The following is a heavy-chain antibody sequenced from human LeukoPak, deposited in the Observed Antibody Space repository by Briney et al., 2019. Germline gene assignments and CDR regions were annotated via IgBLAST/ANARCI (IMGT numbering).Heavy chain of an antibody. CDR2: IYHSGST. CDR3: ARLGITIFGVVISLGGAFDI. CDR1: GYSISSGYY. V-gene: IGHV4-38-2*01. J-gene: IGHJ3*02. D-gene: IGHD3-3*01. Sequence: SETLSLTCAVAGYSISSGYYWGWIRQPPGKGLKWIGSIYHSGSTYYNPSLKSRVTISVDTSKNQFSLKLSSVTAADTAVYYCARLGITIFGVVISLGGAFDIWGQGTMVTVSS.